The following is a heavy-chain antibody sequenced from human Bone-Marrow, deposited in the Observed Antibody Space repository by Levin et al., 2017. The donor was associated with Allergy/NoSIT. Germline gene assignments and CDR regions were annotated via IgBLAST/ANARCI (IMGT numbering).Heavy chain of an antibody. CDR3: ARAGADGYNVAEYFQH. CDR1: GGTFSSYT. V-gene: IGHV1-69*02. CDR2: IIPILGIA. J-gene: IGHJ1*01. Sequence: SVKVSCKASGGTFSSYTISWVRQAPGQGLEWMGRIIPILGIANYAQKFQGRVTITADKSTSTAYMELSSLRSEDTAVYYCARAGADGYNVAEYFQHWGQGTLVTVSS. D-gene: IGHD5-24*01.